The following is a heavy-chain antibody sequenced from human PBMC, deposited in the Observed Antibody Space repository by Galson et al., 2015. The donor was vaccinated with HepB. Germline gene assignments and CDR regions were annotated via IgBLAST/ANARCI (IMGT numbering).Heavy chain of an antibody. CDR1: GYTFSNYD. Sequence: SVKVSCKASGYTFSNYDINWVRQASGQGLEWMGWMNPSSGNTGYAQKFQGGVTMTRNTSINTAYMELSSLKSEDTAVYYCARGTRVFDYWGQGTLVTVSS. J-gene: IGHJ4*02. CDR3: ARGTRVFDY. CDR2: MNPSSGNT. V-gene: IGHV1-8*01.